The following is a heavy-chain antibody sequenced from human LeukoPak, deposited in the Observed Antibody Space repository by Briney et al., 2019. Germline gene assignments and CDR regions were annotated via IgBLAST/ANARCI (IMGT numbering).Heavy chain of an antibody. CDR1: GFTFSYYW. D-gene: IGHD2-15*01. CDR3: ARLRIGISFDY. Sequence: GRSLRLSCAASGFTFSYYWMSWVRQAPGKGLEWVANINQDGSEKNYVDSVKGRFTISRDNAKNSLYLQMNSLRAEDTAVYYCARLRIGISFDYWGQGTLVTVSS. V-gene: IGHV3-7*05. CDR2: INQDGSEK. J-gene: IGHJ4*02.